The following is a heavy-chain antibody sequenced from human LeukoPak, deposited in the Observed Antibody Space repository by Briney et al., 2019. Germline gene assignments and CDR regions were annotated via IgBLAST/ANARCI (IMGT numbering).Heavy chain of an antibody. CDR2: ISGSGGGT. CDR3: AKVAPPELVGATTWAFDI. Sequence: PGGSLRLSCAASGFTFSSYAMSWVRQAPGKGLEWVSAISGSGGGTYYADSVKGRFTISRDNSKNTLYLQMNSLRAEDTAVYYCAKVAPPELVGATTWAFDIWGQGTMVTVSS. V-gene: IGHV3-23*01. CDR1: GFTFSSYA. D-gene: IGHD1-26*01. J-gene: IGHJ3*02.